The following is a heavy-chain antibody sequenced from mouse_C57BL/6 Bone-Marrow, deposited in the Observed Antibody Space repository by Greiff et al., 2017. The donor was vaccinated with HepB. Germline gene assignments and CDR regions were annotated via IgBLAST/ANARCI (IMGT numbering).Heavy chain of an antibody. D-gene: IGHD2-4*01. J-gene: IGHJ4*01. CDR2: ISSGGSYT. V-gene: IGHV5-6*01. CDR1: GFTFSSYG. Sequence: EVQVVESGGDLVKPGGSLKLSCAASGFTFSSYGMSWVRQTPDKRLEWVATISSGGSYTYYPDSVKGRFTISRDNAKNTLYLQMSSLKSEDTAMYYCARDDYDGVYAMDYWGQGTSVTVSS. CDR3: ARDDYDGVYAMDY.